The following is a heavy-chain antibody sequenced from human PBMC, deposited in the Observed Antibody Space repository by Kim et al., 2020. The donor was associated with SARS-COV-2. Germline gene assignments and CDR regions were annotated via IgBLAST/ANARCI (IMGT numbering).Heavy chain of an antibody. J-gene: IGHJ4*02. D-gene: IGHD6-6*01. Sequence: ASVKVSCKASGYTFTTYALHWVRQAPGQSLEWMGWISPGKGNTKYSQKLQGRVTITRDASASTVYMDLSSLRSEDTAVYYCARSSSVGSGVFDCWGQGTL. CDR3: ARSSSVGSGVFDC. CDR1: GYTFTTYA. V-gene: IGHV1-3*01. CDR2: ISPGKGNT.